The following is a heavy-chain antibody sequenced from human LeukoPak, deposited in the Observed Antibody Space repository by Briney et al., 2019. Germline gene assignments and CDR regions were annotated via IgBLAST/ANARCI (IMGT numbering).Heavy chain of an antibody. J-gene: IGHJ2*01. CDR2: IYYSGST. D-gene: IGHD3-22*01. CDR1: GGSISSYY. Sequence: SETLSLTCTVSGGSISSYYWSWIRQPPGKGLEGIGYIYYSGSTNYNPSLKSRVTISVDTSKNQFSLKLSSVTAADTAVYYCARGPRDYYDSSGYPGGYFDLWGRGTLVTVSS. CDR3: ARGPRDYYDSSGYPGGYFDL. V-gene: IGHV4-59*01.